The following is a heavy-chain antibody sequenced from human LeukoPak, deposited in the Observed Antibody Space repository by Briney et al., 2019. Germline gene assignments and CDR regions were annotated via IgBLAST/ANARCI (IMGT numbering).Heavy chain of an antibody. D-gene: IGHD2-21*02. J-gene: IGHJ6*02. CDR1: GGSFSGYY. Sequence: SETLSLTCAVYGGSFSGYYWSWIRQPPGKGLEWIGEINHSGSTNYNPPLKSRVTISVDTSKNQFSLKLSSVTAADTAVYYCARGLTVYYYYGMDVWGQGTTVTVSS. V-gene: IGHV4-34*01. CDR3: ARGLTVYYYYGMDV. CDR2: INHSGST.